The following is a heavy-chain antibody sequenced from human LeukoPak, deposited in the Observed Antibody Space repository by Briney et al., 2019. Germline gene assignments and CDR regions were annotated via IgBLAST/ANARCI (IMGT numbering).Heavy chain of an antibody. CDR1: GFTFSSYA. V-gene: IGHV3-23*01. Sequence: GGSLRLSCAASGFTFSSYAMSWVRQAPGKGLDWVSAISGSGGSTYCADSVKGRFTISRDNSKNTLYLQMNSLRAEDTAEYYYAKGPRIPYCSSTSCYSFDYWGQGTLVTVSS. J-gene: IGHJ4*02. CDR3: AKGPRIPYCSSTSCYSFDY. D-gene: IGHD2-2*01. CDR2: ISGSGGST.